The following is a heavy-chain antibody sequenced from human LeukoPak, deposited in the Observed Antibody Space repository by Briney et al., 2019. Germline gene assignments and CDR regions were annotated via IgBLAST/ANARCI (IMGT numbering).Heavy chain of an antibody. CDR3: VVEISLVPDTVGFDY. V-gene: IGHV3-33*01. Sequence: GGSLRLSCAASGFTFSSYGMHWVRQAPGKGLEWVAVIWYDGSNKYYADSVKGRFTISRDNSKNTPYLQMNSLRAEDTAVYYCVVEISLVPDTVGFDYWGQGTLVTVSS. D-gene: IGHD4-23*01. CDR2: IWYDGSNK. J-gene: IGHJ4*02. CDR1: GFTFSSYG.